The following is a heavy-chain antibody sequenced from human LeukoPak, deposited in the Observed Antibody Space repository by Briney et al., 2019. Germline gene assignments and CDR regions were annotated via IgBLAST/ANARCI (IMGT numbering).Heavy chain of an antibody. J-gene: IGHJ4*02. CDR2: INHSGST. Sequence: SETLSLTCAVYGGSFGGNYWNWIRQPPGKGLEWIGEINHSGSTSYNPSLKSRVTISVDTSKNQFSLKLSSVTAADTAVYYCARAHSSSWFDYWGQGTLVTVSS. CDR1: GGSFGGNY. D-gene: IGHD6-13*01. CDR3: ARAHSSSWFDY. V-gene: IGHV4-34*01.